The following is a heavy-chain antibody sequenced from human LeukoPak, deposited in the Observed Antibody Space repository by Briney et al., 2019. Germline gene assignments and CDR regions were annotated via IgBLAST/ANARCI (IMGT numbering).Heavy chain of an antibody. CDR2: IRYDGSNK. J-gene: IGHJ4*02. CDR3: AKTFYYGSGSKPPMYYFDY. CDR1: GFTFSTYG. V-gene: IGHV3-30*02. D-gene: IGHD3-10*01. Sequence: PGGSLRLSCAASGFTFSTYGMHWVRQAPGKGLEWVAFIRYDGSNKYYADSVKGRFTISRDNSKNTLYLQMNSLRAEDTAVYYCAKTFYYGSGSKPPMYYFDYWGQGTLVTVSS.